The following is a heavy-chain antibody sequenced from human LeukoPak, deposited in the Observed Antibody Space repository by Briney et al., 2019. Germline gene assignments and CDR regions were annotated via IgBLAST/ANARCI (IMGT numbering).Heavy chain of an antibody. CDR3: ARVNGLRSTNWFDY. Sequence: SQTLSLTCAVSDGSISSGGYSWTWIRQPPGKGLEWIGYIYHSGSPSYNPSLKSRVTISVDRSKNQFSLKLSSVTAADTAVYCCARVNGLRSTNWFDYWGQGTLVTVSS. CDR2: IYHSGSP. CDR1: DGSISSGGYS. V-gene: IGHV4-30-2*01. D-gene: IGHD5-12*01. J-gene: IGHJ4*02.